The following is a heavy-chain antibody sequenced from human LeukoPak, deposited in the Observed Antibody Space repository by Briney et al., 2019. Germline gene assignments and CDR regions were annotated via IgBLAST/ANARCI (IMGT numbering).Heavy chain of an antibody. Sequence: SETLSLTCAVYGGSFSGYYWSWIRQPPGKGLEWIGEINHSGSTNYNPSLKSRVTISVDTSKNQFSLKLSSVTAADTAVYYCARGSPRENYYYYYYGMDVWGQGTTVTVSS. V-gene: IGHV4-34*01. CDR2: INHSGST. CDR1: GGSFSGYY. CDR3: ARGSPRENYYYYYYGMDV. J-gene: IGHJ6*02.